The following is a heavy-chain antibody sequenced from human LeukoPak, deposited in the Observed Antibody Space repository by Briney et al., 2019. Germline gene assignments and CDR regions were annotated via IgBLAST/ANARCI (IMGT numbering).Heavy chain of an antibody. D-gene: IGHD6-13*01. J-gene: IGHJ5*02. V-gene: IGHV5-51*01. CDR3: ARVLRIAAAGTWFDP. CDR1: GYSVTSYW. Sequence: GESLKISCKGSGYSVTSYWIGGVRQMPGKGLEWMGIIYPGDSDTRYSPSFQGQVTISADKSISTAYLQWSSLKASDPAMYYCARVLRIAAAGTWFDPWGQGTLVTVSS. CDR2: IYPGDSDT.